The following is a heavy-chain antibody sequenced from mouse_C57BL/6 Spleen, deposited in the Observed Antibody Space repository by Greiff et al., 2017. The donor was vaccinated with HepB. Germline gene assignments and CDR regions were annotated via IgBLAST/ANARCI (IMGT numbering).Heavy chain of an antibody. CDR2: IYPRDGST. J-gene: IGHJ2*01. CDR3: AREIYYYGSSYGFDY. CDR1: GYTFTDHT. D-gene: IGHD1-1*01. Sequence: VQLQQSDAELVKPGASVKISCKVSGYTFTDHTIHWMKQRPEQGLEWIGYIYPRDGSTKYNEKFKGKATLTGDKSSSTAYMQLNSLTSEDSAVYFCAREIYYYGSSYGFDYWGQGTTLTVSS. V-gene: IGHV1-78*01.